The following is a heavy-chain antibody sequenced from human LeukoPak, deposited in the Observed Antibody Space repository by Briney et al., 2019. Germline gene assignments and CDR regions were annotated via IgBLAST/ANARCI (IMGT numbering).Heavy chain of an antibody. Sequence: PSETLSLTCTVSGGSISSYYWRWIRQPPGKGLEWIGYIYYSGSTNYNPSLKSRVTISVDTSKNQFSLKLSSVTAADTAVYYCARDYYYYMDVWGKGTTVTVSS. V-gene: IGHV4-59*01. CDR3: ARDYYYYMDV. J-gene: IGHJ6*03. CDR1: GGSISSYY. CDR2: IYYSGST.